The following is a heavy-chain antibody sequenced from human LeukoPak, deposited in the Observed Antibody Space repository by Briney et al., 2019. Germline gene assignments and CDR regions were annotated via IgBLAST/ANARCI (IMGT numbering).Heavy chain of an antibody. J-gene: IGHJ5*02. D-gene: IGHD3-22*01. CDR3: ARPYYYDSRIDP. V-gene: IGHV4-30-4*01. Sequence: PSETLSLTCTVSGGSISSGGYYWSWIRQPPGKGLEWIAYMYYSGSTYYNPSLKSRVTMSADTSKNQLSLKLSSVTAADTAVYYCARPYYYDSRIDPWGQGILVTVSS. CDR1: GGSISSGGYY. CDR2: MYYSGST.